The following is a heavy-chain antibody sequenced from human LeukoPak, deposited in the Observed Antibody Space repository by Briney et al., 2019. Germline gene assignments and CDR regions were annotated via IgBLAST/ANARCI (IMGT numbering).Heavy chain of an antibody. CDR3: AKDRRVVVVPAAVDY. Sequence: GGSLRLSCAASGFTFSNYAMSWVRQAPGKGLEWVSGISGSGGSTYYADSVKGRFTISRDNSKNTLYLQMNSLRAEDTAVYYCAKDRRVVVVPAAVDYWGQGTLVTVSS. D-gene: IGHD2-2*01. V-gene: IGHV3-23*01. CDR1: GFTFSNYA. CDR2: ISGSGGST. J-gene: IGHJ4*02.